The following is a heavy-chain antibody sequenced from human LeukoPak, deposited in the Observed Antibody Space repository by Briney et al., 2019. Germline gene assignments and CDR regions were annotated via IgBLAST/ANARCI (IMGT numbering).Heavy chain of an antibody. CDR3: ARMGGRSGYDYFDY. CDR1: GFTFSSYA. D-gene: IGHD5-12*01. J-gene: IGHJ4*02. V-gene: IGHV3-64*01. CDR2: ISSNGGST. Sequence: GSLRLSCAASGFTFSSYAMHWVRQAPGKGLEYVSAISSNGGSTYYANSVKGRFTISRDNSKNTLYLQMGSLRAEDMAVYYCARMGGRSGYDYFDYWGQGTLVTVSS.